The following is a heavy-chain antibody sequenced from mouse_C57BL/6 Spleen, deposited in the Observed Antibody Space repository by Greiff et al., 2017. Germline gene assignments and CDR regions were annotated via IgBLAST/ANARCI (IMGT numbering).Heavy chain of an antibody. J-gene: IGHJ4*01. V-gene: IGHV5-4*03. Sequence: EVMLVESGGGLVKPGGSLKLSCAASGFTFSSYAMSWVRQTPEKRLEWVATISDGGSYTYYPDNVKGRFTISRDNAKNNLYLQMSHLKSEDTAMCYCAREGDWGYAMDYWGQGTSVTVSS. CDR3: AREGDWGYAMDY. D-gene: IGHD4-1*01. CDR1: GFTFSSYA. CDR2: ISDGGSYT.